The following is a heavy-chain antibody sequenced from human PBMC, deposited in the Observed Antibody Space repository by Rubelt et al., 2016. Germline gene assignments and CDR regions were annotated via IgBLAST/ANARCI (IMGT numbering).Heavy chain of an antibody. CDR3: ASSSGWYFDY. D-gene: IGHD6-19*01. CDR1: GFTFSSYA. V-gene: IGHV3-30*04. J-gene: IGHJ4*02. CDR2: ISYDGTNK. Sequence: QVQLVESGGGVVQPGRSLRLSCAASGFTFSSYAMHWVRQAPGKGLEWVAVISYDGTNKYYADSVKGRFTNPRDNSKNTLYLQMTSLRAEDTAVDYCASSSGWYFDYWGQGTLVTISS.